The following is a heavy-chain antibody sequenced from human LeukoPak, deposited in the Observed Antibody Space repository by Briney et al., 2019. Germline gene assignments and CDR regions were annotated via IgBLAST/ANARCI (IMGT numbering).Heavy chain of an antibody. Sequence: GGSLRLSCAASGFTFSDIWMNSVRQAPGKGLEWVASIKQDGSEKYYVDSVKGRFSISRDNAKNSLHLQMNSLRAEDTAVYYCARDHTVDGLVFDYWGQGILVTVSS. CDR3: ARDHTVDGLVFDY. CDR1: GFTFSDIW. CDR2: IKQDGSEK. D-gene: IGHD6-19*01. J-gene: IGHJ4*02. V-gene: IGHV3-7*01.